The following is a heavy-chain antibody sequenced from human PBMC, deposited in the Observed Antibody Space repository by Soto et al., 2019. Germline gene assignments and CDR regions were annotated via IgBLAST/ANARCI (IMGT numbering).Heavy chain of an antibody. CDR2: IWYDGSNK. Sequence: QVQLVESGGGVVQPGRSLRLSCAASGFTFSSYGINWVRQAPGKGLEWVALIWYDGSNKYYADSVKGRFTISRDNSKNTLYLQMNSLRAEDTAVYYCARDLLDYSTSSEALDIWGQGTMVTVSS. J-gene: IGHJ3*02. CDR3: ARDLLDYSTSSEALDI. CDR1: GFTFSSYG. D-gene: IGHD6-6*01. V-gene: IGHV3-33*01.